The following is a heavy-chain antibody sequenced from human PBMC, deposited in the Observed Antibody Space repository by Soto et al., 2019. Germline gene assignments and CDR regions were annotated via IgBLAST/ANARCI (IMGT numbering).Heavy chain of an antibody. CDR2: IIPIYETV. D-gene: IGHD2-21*02. Sequence: QVSLVQSGAEVKKAGSSVKVSCKASEGTFSSYGISWVRQAPGQGLEWMGGIIPIYETVTYAQRFQGRLTISADESTSTAYMELSSLRPDNTAGYYCARDLVVTAKCRDPWGQGTLVTVSS. V-gene: IGHV1-69*01. CDR3: ARDLVVTAKCRDP. J-gene: IGHJ5*02. CDR1: EGTFSSYG.